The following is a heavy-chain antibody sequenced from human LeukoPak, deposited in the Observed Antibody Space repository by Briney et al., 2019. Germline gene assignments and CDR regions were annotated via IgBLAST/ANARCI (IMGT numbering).Heavy chain of an antibody. CDR3: VREFVGGTSDY. CDR2: SYPDAGTT. CDR1: GYTFTTYY. V-gene: IGHV1-46*01. J-gene: IGHJ4*02. D-gene: IGHD3-3*01. Sequence: ASVKVSCKASGYTFTTYYIHWMRQTPGQGFEWMGVSYPDAGTTDHGPRFRDRFVMTADTATSTVYMELRSLTSKDTGVYYCVREFVGGTSDYWGQGALITVSA.